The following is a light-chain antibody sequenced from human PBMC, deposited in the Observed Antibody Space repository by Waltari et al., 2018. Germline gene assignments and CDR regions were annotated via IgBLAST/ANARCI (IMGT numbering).Light chain of an antibody. CDR1: SSNIGSHY. J-gene: IGLJ2*01. CDR2: TDD. V-gene: IGLV1-47*02. CDR3: AAWDDSPSGHVV. Sequence: SVLTQPPSASGAPGQRVTLSRSGSSSNIGSHYVYWYQQLPGTAPKLLIYTDDQRAAGVPDRVSASKSGTSASLAISGLRSEDEADYYCAAWDDSPSGHVVFGGGTKLTVL.